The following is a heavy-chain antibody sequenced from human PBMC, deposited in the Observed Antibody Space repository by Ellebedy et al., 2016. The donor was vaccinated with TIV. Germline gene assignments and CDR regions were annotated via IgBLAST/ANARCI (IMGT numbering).Heavy chain of an antibody. CDR2: INPSGGST. Sequence: ASVKVSXKASGYTFTGYYMHWVRQAPGQGLEWMGIINPSGGSTSYAQKFQGRVTMTRDTSTSTVYMELSSLRSEDTAVYYCAREGSLWFGEYYGMDVWGQGTTVTVSS. CDR1: GYTFTGYY. J-gene: IGHJ6*02. V-gene: IGHV1-46*01. CDR3: AREGSLWFGEYYGMDV. D-gene: IGHD3-10*01.